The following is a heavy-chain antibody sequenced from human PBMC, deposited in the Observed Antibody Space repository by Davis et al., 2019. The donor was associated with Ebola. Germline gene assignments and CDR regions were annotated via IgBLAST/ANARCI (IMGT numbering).Heavy chain of an antibody. CDR3: ARVVLVPAATIGGDYYYGMDV. V-gene: IGHV1-18*04. CDR2: IIPTLGII. J-gene: IGHJ6*02. Sequence: AASVKVSCKASGYTFTNYYMHWVRQAPGQGLEWIGRIIPTLGIINYAQKLQGRVTMTTDTSTSTAYMELRSLRSDDTAVYYCARVVLVPAATIGGDYYYGMDVWGQGTTVTVSS. D-gene: IGHD2-2*01. CDR1: GYTFTNYY.